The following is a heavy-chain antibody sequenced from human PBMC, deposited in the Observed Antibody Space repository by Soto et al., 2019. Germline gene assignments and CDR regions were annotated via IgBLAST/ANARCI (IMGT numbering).Heavy chain of an antibody. D-gene: IGHD6-19*01. CDR1: GYTFTSYG. CDR3: SRAPVGYWSCWYGGYFDF. CDR2: IRAYTGYT. V-gene: IGHV1-18*03. Sequence: QVQLVQSGGEVRKPGASVKVSCKASGYTFTSYGVSWVRQAPGQGLEWMGWIRAYTGYTNYAHKFQGRVTITTDTCTSTFYMEPMRLISDDMAVYLCSRAPVGYWSCWYGGYFDFWGQGTLVTGYS. J-gene: IGHJ4*02.